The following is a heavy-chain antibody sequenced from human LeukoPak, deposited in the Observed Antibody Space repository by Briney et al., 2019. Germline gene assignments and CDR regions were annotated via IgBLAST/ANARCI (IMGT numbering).Heavy chain of an antibody. CDR3: ASDRLNSTAPWFVADY. V-gene: IGHV4-34*01. D-gene: IGHD3-10*01. CDR2: INHSGST. CDR1: GGSFSGYY. J-gene: IGHJ4*02. Sequence: PSETLSLTCAVYGGSFSGYYWSWIRQPPGKGLEWIGEINHSGSTNYNPSLKSRVTISVDTSKNQFSLKLSSVTAADTAVYYCASDRLNSTAPWFVADYWGQGTLVTVSS.